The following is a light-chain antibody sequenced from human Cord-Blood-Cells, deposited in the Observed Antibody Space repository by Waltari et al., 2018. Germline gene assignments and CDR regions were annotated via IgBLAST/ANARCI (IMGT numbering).Light chain of an antibody. CDR3: CSYAGSYTWV. J-gene: IGLJ3*02. V-gene: IGLV2-11*01. Sequence: QSALTQPRSVSGSPGQSVPISCTGTSDDDCGYHYVPWYQQHPGKAPKLMIYDVSKRPSGVPDRFSGSKSGNTASLTISGLQAEDEADYYCCSYAGSYTWVFGGGTKLTVL. CDR1: SDDDCGYHY. CDR2: DVS.